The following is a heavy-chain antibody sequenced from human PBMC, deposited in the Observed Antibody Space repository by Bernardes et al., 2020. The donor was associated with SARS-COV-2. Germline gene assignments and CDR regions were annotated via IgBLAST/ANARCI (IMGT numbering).Heavy chain of an antibody. V-gene: IGHV3-48*02. Sequence: GGSLRLSCAASGFTFTTYSMNWVRQAPGKGLEWLSYIGFGSRSIYYADSVRGRFTVSRDDAKNSLYLEMNSLRDEDTAVYYCARDREGYCRGGTCSRPGYGDYWGQGTLVTVTS. CDR3: ARDREGYCRGGTCSRPGYGDY. D-gene: IGHD2-15*01. CDR1: GFTFTTYS. J-gene: IGHJ4*02. CDR2: IGFGSRSI.